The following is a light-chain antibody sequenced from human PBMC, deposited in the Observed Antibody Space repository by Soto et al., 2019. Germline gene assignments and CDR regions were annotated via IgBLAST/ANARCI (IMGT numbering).Light chain of an antibody. CDR2: KAS. CDR1: QTISSW. Sequence: DIQMTQSPSTLSGSVGDRVTITCRASQTISSWLGWYQQKPGKAPKLLIYKASNLKSGVPSRFSGSGSGTEFPLTISSLQPDDFATYYCQQYISYSEAFGQGTKVELK. J-gene: IGKJ1*01. V-gene: IGKV1-5*03. CDR3: QQYISYSEA.